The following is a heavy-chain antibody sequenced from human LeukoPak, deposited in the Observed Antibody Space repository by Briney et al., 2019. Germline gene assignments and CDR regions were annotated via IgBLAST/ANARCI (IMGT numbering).Heavy chain of an antibody. CDR3: VRASYSTTWYLDS. Sequence: GGSLRLSCAASGFTFNYYAMSWVRQAPGKGLEWVCAISTDSDYIYYGDSVKGRFTVSRDNAKNSLYLQMNSLRAEDTALYYCVRASYSTTWYLDSWGQGTLVTVSS. CDR1: GFTFNYYA. V-gene: IGHV3-21*01. D-gene: IGHD2/OR15-2a*01. J-gene: IGHJ4*02. CDR2: ISTDSDYI.